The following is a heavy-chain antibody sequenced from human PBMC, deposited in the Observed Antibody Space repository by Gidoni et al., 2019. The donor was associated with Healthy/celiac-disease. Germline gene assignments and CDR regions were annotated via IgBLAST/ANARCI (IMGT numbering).Heavy chain of an antibody. J-gene: IGHJ3*02. CDR3: ARDHSISDAFDI. Sequence: VQLQESGPGLVKPSQTVSLTGTVSGGSISSGDYYWSWIRPPPGTRLEWIGYIYYSGSTSYTPSLKSRVTISVDTSKNQFSLNLSSVTAADTAVYYCARDHSISDAFDIWGQGTMVTVSS. V-gene: IGHV4-30-4*01. CDR1: GGSISSGDYY. CDR2: IYYSGST. D-gene: IGHD3-22*01.